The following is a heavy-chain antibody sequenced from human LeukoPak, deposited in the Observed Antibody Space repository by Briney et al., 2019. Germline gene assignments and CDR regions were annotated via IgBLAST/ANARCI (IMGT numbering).Heavy chain of an antibody. CDR2: TYTGGNS. V-gene: IGHV3-53*01. Sequence: GGSLRLSCAASGFTFSSYAMHWVRQAPGKGLEWVSVTYTGGNSYYADSVKGRFIISRDISKNTLYLQMNSLRAEDSALYYCARGGRGSAAVVAPRSFDIWGQGTMVTVSS. CDR1: GFTFSSYA. J-gene: IGHJ3*02. D-gene: IGHD3-22*01. CDR3: ARGGRGSAAVVAPRSFDI.